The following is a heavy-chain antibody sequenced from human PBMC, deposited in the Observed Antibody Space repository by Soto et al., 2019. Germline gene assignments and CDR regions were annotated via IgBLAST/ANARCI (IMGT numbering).Heavy chain of an antibody. D-gene: IGHD6-19*01. CDR2: VTDSDDSA. CDR1: GFTFSSYA. V-gene: IGHV3-23*01. CDR3: AKEKGSGFLNWFDP. Sequence: GGSLRLSCAASGFTFSSYAMSWVRQAPGKGLEWVSVVTDSDDSAFYADSVKGRFTISRDNSKNTLYLQMNSLRAEDTAVYYCAKEKGSGFLNWFDPWGQGTLVTVSS. J-gene: IGHJ5*02.